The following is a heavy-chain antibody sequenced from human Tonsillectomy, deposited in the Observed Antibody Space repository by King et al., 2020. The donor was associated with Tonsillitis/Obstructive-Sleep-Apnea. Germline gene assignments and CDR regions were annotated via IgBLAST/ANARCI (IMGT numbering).Heavy chain of an antibody. D-gene: IGHD1-26*01. CDR1: GFTFSSYG. CDR3: AREWSGGSWYFDY. Sequence: VQLVESGGGVVQPGRSLRLSCAASGFTFSSYGMHWVRQAPGKGLGWVAVIWYDGSNEYYVESVKGRFTISRDNSKNTLYLQMNSPRAEDTAVYYCAREWSGGSWYFDYWGQGILVTVSS. J-gene: IGHJ4*02. CDR2: IWYDGSNE. V-gene: IGHV3-33*01.